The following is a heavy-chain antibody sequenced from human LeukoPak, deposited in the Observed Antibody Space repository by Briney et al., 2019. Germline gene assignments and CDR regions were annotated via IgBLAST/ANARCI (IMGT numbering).Heavy chain of an antibody. V-gene: IGHV3-48*04. CDR3: AREFRAPWGFGELSFDY. CDR2: ISSSSSTI. CDR1: GFTFSSYS. J-gene: IGHJ4*02. D-gene: IGHD3-10*01. Sequence: GGSLRLSCAASGFTFSSYSMNWVRQAPGKGLEWVSYISSSSSTIYYADSVKGRFTISRDNAKNSLYLQMNSLRAEDTALYYCAREFRAPWGFGELSFDYRGQGTRVTVSS.